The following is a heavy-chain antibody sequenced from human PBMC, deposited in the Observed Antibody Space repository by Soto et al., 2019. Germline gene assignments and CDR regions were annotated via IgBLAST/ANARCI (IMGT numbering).Heavy chain of an antibody. D-gene: IGHD5-12*01. CDR3: ARGGVATIFGDS. V-gene: IGHV3-48*02. Sequence: EVQLLESGGGLVQPGGSLRLSCAASGFTFSRYSMNWVRQAPGKGLEWLSYIDSSSKTIYYADSVKGRFIISRDNAKNSLYLQMNSLRDEDTAVYHCARGGVATIFGDSWGQGTLVTVSS. CDR2: IDSSSKTI. J-gene: IGHJ4*02. CDR1: GFTFSRYS.